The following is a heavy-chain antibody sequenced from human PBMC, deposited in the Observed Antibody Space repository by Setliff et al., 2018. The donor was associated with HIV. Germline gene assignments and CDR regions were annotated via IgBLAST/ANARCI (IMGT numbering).Heavy chain of an antibody. Sequence: PGGSLRLSCAASGFTFSDYQMNWVRQAPGKGLEGIAYISGSGGTKDYADSVKGRFTVSRDNAKSSMHLQMYSLSAEDTAIYYCARKGAEWGSGYYYVYWGQGTLVTVSS. V-gene: IGHV3-48*03. CDR1: GFTFSDYQ. CDR3: ARKGAEWGSGYYYVY. CDR2: ISGSGGTK. J-gene: IGHJ4*02. D-gene: IGHD3-22*01.